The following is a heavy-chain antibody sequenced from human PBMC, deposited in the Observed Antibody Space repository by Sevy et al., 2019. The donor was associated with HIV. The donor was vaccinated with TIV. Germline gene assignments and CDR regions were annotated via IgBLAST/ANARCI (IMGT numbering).Heavy chain of an antibody. D-gene: IGHD5-12*01. CDR1: GFTFSSYN. CDR3: ARLVATMSTYYFDY. Sequence: GGSLRLSCAASGFTFSSYNMNWVRQAPGKGLEWISSISSDSAYMYDADSVKGRFTISRDNAKNSLYLQMNSLRAEDTAVYYCARLVATMSTYYFDYWGQGTLVTVSS. CDR2: ISSDSAYM. J-gene: IGHJ4*02. V-gene: IGHV3-21*04.